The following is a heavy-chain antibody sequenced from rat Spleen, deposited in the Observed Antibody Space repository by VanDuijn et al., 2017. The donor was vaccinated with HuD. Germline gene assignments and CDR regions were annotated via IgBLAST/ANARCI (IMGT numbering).Heavy chain of an antibody. V-gene: IGHV2-15*01. Sequence: QVQLKESGPGLVKPSETLSLTCTVSGFSLSSYHVGWVRQPPGKGLEWMGAIWSGGSTDYNSALKSRLSISRDTSKSQVFLKMNSLQTEDTATYFCARDRGSFDYWGQGVMVTVSS. D-gene: IGHD1-12*02. J-gene: IGHJ2*01. CDR2: IWSGGST. CDR3: ARDRGSFDY. CDR1: GFSLSSYH.